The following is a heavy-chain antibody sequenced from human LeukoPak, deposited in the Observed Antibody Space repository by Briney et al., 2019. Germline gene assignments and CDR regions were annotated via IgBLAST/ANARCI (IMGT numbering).Heavy chain of an antibody. V-gene: IGHV3-9*01. CDR3: VKGHCSSSSCFPNYYYYMDV. CDR2: ISWNSASI. CDR1: GFIFDEYA. J-gene: IGHJ6*03. D-gene: IGHD2-15*01. Sequence: LSGRSLRLSCAGSGFIFDEYAMHWVRQAPGKGLGWVSGISWNSASIAYADSVKGRFTISRDNAKNLLFLQMTSLRAADTALYYCVKGHCSSSSCFPNYYYYMDVWGTGTTVTVSS.